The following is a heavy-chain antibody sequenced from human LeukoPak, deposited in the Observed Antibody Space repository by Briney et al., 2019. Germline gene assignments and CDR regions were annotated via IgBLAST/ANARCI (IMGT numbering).Heavy chain of an antibody. V-gene: IGHV3-21*01. CDR1: GFTLSSYS. J-gene: IGHJ4*02. Sequence: GGSLRLSCAASGFTLSSYSMNWVRQAPGKGLELVSSISSSSYIYYADSVKGRFTISRDNAKNSLYLQMNSLRAEDTAVYYCARELASDYGDYSDYWGQGTLVIVSS. D-gene: IGHD4-17*01. CDR2: ISSSSYI. CDR3: ARELASDYGDYSDY.